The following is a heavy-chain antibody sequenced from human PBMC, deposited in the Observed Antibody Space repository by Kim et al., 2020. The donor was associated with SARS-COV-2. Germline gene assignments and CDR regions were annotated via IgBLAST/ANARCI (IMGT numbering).Heavy chain of an antibody. CDR3: ARRPLTGYYYMDV. CDR2: ISSSGSTI. CDR1: GFTFSDYY. D-gene: IGHD2-8*01. J-gene: IGHJ6*03. Sequence: GGSLRLSCAASGFTFSDYYMSWIRQAPGKGLEWVSYISSSGSTIYYADSVKGRFTISRDNAKNSLYLQMNSLRAEDTAVYYCARRPLTGYYYMDVWGKGTTVTVSS. V-gene: IGHV3-11*01.